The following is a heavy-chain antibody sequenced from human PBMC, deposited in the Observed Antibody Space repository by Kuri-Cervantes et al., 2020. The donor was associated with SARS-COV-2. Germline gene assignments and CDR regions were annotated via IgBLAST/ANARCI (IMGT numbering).Heavy chain of an antibody. CDR3: ARVYEYVRLAWGMDV. V-gene: IGHV3-33*01. D-gene: IGHD2/OR15-2a*01. Sequence: GGSLRLSCAASGFTFSSYGMHWVRQAPGKGLEWVAVIWYDGSNKYYADSVKGRFTISRDNSKNTLYLQMNSLRAEDTAVYYCARVYEYVRLAWGMDVWGQGTTVTVSS. J-gene: IGHJ6*02. CDR1: GFTFSSYG. CDR2: IWYDGSNK.